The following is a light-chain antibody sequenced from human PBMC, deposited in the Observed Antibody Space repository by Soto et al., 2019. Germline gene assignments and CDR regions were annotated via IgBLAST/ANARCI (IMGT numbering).Light chain of an antibody. CDR2: EVS. V-gene: IGLV2-14*01. Sequence: QSALTQPASVSGSPGQSITISCTGTSSDVGGYNYVSWYQQHPGKVPKLIIYEVSNRPSGVSNRFSGSKSANTASLTISGLRADDEADYYCSSFTSSSTQVFGGGTKLTVL. CDR1: SSDVGGYNY. CDR3: SSFTSSSTQV. J-gene: IGLJ3*02.